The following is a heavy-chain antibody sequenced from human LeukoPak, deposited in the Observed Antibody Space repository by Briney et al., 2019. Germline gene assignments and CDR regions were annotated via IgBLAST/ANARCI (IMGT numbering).Heavy chain of an antibody. CDR1: GVSISSYY. CDR3: AREGLKYNIDY. J-gene: IGHJ4*02. Sequence: PSETLSLTCTVSGVSISSYYWSWLRPPPGQGLKWIGYVYYSGSTNYNPSLNSRITISVDTSKNQFSLKLTSVTAADTAVYYCAREGLKYNIDYWGQGTLVTVSS. D-gene: IGHD1-14*01. CDR2: VYYSGST. V-gene: IGHV4-59*01.